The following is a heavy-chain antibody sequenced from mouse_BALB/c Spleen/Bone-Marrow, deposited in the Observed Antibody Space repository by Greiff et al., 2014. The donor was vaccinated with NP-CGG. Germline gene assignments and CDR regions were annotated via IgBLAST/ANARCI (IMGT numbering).Heavy chain of an antibody. V-gene: IGHV1S81*02. D-gene: IGHD2-3*01. CDR1: GYTFTSYY. Sequence: VQLQQSGAELVKPGASVKLSCKASGYTFTSYYMYWVKQRPGQGLEWIGEINTSNGGPNFNEKFKSKATLTVDKSSSTAYMQLSSLTSEDSAVYYCTRADGYYVPHWYFDVWGAGTTVTVAS. J-gene: IGHJ1*01. CDR2: INTSNGGP. CDR3: TRADGYYVPHWYFDV.